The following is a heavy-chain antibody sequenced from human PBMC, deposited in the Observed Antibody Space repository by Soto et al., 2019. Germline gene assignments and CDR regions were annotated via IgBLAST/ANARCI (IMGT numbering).Heavy chain of an antibody. CDR1: GFTFSSYG. CDR3: ASTQMWGAFWEAHY. CDR2: ISYDGSNK. V-gene: IGHV3-30*03. Sequence: QVQLVESGGGVVQPGRSLRLSCAASGFTFSSYGMHWVRQAPGKGLEWVAVISYDGSNKYYADSVKGRFTISRDNSKNTLYLQMNSLRAEDTAVYYWASTQMWGAFWEAHYWGQGTLVTVSS. J-gene: IGHJ4*02. D-gene: IGHD3-3*02.